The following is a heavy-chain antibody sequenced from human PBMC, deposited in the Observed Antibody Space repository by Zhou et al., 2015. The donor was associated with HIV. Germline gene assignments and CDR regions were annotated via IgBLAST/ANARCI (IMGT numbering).Heavy chain of an antibody. CDR3: ARLGGVGATGHGVVGAFDI. CDR1: GGTFSSYA. D-gene: IGHD1-26*01. J-gene: IGHJ3*02. Sequence: QVQLVQSGAEVKKPGSSVKVSCKASGGTFSSYAISWVRQAPGQGLEWMGGIIPIFGTANYAQKFQGRVTITADESTSTAYMELSSLRSEDTAVYYCARLGGVGATGHGVVGAFDIWGQGTMVTVSS. V-gene: IGHV1-69*12. CDR2: IIPIFGTA.